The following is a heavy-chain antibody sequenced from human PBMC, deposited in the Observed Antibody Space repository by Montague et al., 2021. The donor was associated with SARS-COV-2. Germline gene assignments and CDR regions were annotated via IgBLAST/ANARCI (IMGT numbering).Heavy chain of an antibody. CDR2: IYYTGNT. Sequence: SETLSLTCTVSGGSITNNIYYWAWIRQPPGKGLEWIGSIYYTGNTYYNPSLKSRVTISVVTSKNHFTLKLSSVTAAETAVCYCARLKRYFDSSGSPSAFDFWGQGTKVTVSS. V-gene: IGHV4-39*02. D-gene: IGHD3-22*01. CDR3: ARLKRYFDSSGSPSAFDF. J-gene: IGHJ3*01. CDR1: GGSITNNIYY.